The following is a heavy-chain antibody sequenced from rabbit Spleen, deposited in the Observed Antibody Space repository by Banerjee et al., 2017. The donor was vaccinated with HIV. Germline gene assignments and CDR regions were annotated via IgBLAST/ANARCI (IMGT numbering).Heavy chain of an antibody. CDR3: ARDLTSVIGWNFNL. J-gene: IGHJ4*01. CDR2: IYTGDGNS. V-gene: IGHV1S45*01. D-gene: IGHD1-1*01. Sequence: QEQLVESGGGLVQPEGSLTLTCTASGFSFSSSYYMCWVRQAPGKGLEWIGCIYTGDGNSYYASWAKGRFTISKTSSTTATLQMTSLTAADTATYFCARDLTSVIGWNFNLWGPGTLVTVS. CDR1: GFSFSSSYY.